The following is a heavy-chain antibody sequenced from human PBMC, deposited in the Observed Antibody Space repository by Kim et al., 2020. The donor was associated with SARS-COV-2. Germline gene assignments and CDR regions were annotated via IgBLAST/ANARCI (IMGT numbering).Heavy chain of an antibody. J-gene: IGHJ6*02. CDR2: MNPNSGNT. D-gene: IGHD6-13*01. CDR1: GYTFTSYD. Sequence: ASVKVSCKASGYTFTSYDINWVRQATGQGLEWMGWMNPNSGNTGYAQKFQGRVTMTRNTSISTAYMELSSLRSEDTAVYYCARDGSWLKYYYYYYGMDVWGQGTTVTVSS. V-gene: IGHV1-8*01. CDR3: ARDGSWLKYYYYYYGMDV.